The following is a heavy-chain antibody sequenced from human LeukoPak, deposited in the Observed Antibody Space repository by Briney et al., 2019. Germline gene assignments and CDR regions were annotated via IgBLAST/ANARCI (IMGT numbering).Heavy chain of an antibody. J-gene: IGHJ3*02. D-gene: IGHD2-2*01. Sequence: PGESLKISCKGSGYSFTSYWISWVRQMPGKGLEWMGRIDPSDSYTNYSTSFQGHVTISADKSISTAYLRWSSLKASDTAMYYCARGGAVERYCSSTSCYWVDAFDIWGQGTMVTVSS. CDR2: IDPSDSYT. V-gene: IGHV5-10-1*01. CDR1: GYSFTSYW. CDR3: ARGGAVERYCSSTSCYWVDAFDI.